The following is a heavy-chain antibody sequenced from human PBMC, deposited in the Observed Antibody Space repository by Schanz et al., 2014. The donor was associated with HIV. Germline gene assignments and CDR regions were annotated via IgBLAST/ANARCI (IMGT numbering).Heavy chain of an antibody. CDR3: ARGGILLLRGVSNWFDP. J-gene: IGHJ5*02. CDR1: GGSFSGYF. D-gene: IGHD3-10*01. CDR2: ISHSGTT. V-gene: IGHV4-34*01. Sequence: QVQLHQSGAGLLKPSETLSLTCAVYGGSFSGYFWSWVRQSPGKGLEWIGEISHSGTTNYNPSLRSRVSMSEDPSKNKFSVNLKSMTAADTAVYYCARGGILLLRGVSNWFDPWGQGTLVIVSS.